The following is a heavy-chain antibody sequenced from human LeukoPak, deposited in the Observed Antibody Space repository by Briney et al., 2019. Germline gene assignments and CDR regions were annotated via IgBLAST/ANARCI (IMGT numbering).Heavy chain of an antibody. J-gene: IGHJ4*02. Sequence: PGGSLRLSCAASGFTFSRYEMNWVRQAPGKELEWVSYITSSGSPIFYADSVKGRFTVSRDNAKNSLYLQMNSLRAEDTAVYYCAKDSGYSYGYVFDYWGQGTLVTVSS. V-gene: IGHV3-48*03. CDR2: ITSSGSPI. D-gene: IGHD5-18*01. CDR1: GFTFSRYE. CDR3: AKDSGYSYGYVFDY.